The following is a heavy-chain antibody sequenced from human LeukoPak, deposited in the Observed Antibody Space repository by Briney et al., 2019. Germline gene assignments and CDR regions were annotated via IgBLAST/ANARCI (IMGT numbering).Heavy chain of an antibody. D-gene: IGHD3-22*01. CDR1: RGSISSYY. CDR3: ARSPGYYDGSNYYSGDFDY. Sequence: PSETLSLTCTVSRGSISSYYWNWIRQPPGRGLVWIGFIYFSGSTNYNPSLKSRVTISVDTSKNQFSLKLSSVTAADTAVYYCARSPGYYDGSNYYSGDFDYWGQGTLVTVSS. CDR2: IYFSGST. V-gene: IGHV4-59*01. J-gene: IGHJ4*02.